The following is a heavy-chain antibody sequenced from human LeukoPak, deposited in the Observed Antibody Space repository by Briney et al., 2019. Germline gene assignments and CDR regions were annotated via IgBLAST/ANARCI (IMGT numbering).Heavy chain of an antibody. CDR2: ISGSGGST. Sequence: PGGSLRLSCAASGFTFSSYAMSWVRQAPGKGLEWVSAISGSGGSTYYADSVKGRFTISRDNSKNTLYLQMNSLRAEDTAVYYCARVTTSGAGYYYYYYMDVWGKGTTVTISS. D-gene: IGHD4-17*01. V-gene: IGHV3-23*01. J-gene: IGHJ6*03. CDR3: ARVTTSGAGYYYYYYMDV. CDR1: GFTFSSYA.